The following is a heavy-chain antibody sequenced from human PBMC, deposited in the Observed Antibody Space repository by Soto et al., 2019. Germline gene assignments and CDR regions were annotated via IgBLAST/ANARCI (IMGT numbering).Heavy chain of an antibody. J-gene: IGHJ5*02. Sequence: PSETLSITCAVSGDSISSGGYSWSWIRQPPGKGLEWIGYIYHSGSTYYNPSLKSRVTISVDRSKNQFSLKLNSMTAADTAVYYCARVPTPWGEGTLVTVSS. CDR2: IYHSGST. V-gene: IGHV4-30-2*01. CDR1: GDSISSGGYS. CDR3: ARVPTP.